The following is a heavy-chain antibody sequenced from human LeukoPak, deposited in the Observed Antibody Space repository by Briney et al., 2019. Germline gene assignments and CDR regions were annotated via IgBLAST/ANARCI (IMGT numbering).Heavy chain of an antibody. V-gene: IGHV4-59*12. J-gene: IGHJ6*02. D-gene: IGHD2-15*01. CDR1: GGSISNYY. Sequence: SETLSLTCTVSGGSISNYYWSWIRQPPGKGLEWIGYHYYSWGTNYNPSLKSRVTISVDTSKNQLSLELRSVTAADTAVYYCARGRSFSYGMDVWGQGTTVTVSS. CDR3: ARGRSFSYGMDV. CDR2: HYYSWGT.